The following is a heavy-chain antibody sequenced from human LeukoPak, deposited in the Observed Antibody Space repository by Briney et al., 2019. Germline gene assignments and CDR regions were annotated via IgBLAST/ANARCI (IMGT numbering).Heavy chain of an antibody. D-gene: IGHD3-10*01. CDR2: ISWNSGTI. CDR3: AKDIRGWFDAFDI. CDR1: GFTFDDYA. Sequence: PGGSLRLSCAASGFTFDDYAMHWVRQAPGKGLEWVSGISWNSGTIGYADSVKGRFTISRDNAKNSLYLQMNSLRAEDTALYYCAKDIRGWFDAFDIRGQGTVVTVSS. J-gene: IGHJ3*02. V-gene: IGHV3-9*01.